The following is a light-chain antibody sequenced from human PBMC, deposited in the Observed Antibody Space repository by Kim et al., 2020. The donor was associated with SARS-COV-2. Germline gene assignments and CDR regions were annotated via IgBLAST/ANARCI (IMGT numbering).Light chain of an antibody. CDR1: IPDVGDYNY. Sequence: GHSFTSSSTGHIPDVGDYNYVSGHQQHPGKAPTLMIYVFTKRPSGIANRFSGSKSGNAASLTISGLQAEDEADYYCSSFTSSTTLIFGGGTKVTVL. V-gene: IGLV2-14*03. CDR2: VFT. J-gene: IGLJ2*01. CDR3: SSFTSSTTLI.